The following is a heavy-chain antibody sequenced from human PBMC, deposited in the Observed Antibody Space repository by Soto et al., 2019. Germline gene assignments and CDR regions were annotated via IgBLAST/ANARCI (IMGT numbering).Heavy chain of an antibody. CDR2: ISAGGGSTI. Sequence: QLQLVESGGGLVRPGGSLRLSCAASGFTFSDYYMSWIRQAPGKGLEWISYISAGGGSTIYYADPVKGRFTISRDNARSSRYLRMNSVRGEDTAVYYWARQRGYYDSSGLDYWGQGALVTVSS. D-gene: IGHD3-22*01. J-gene: IGHJ4*02. V-gene: IGHV3-11*01. CDR1: GFTFSDYY. CDR3: ARQRGYYDSSGLDY.